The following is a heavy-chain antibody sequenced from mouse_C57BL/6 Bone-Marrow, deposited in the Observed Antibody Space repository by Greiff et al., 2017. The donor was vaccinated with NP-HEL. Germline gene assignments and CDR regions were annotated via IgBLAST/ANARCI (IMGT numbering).Heavy chain of an antibody. CDR3: ARPYLAYFDY. V-gene: IGHV1-81*01. CDR1: GYTFTSYG. CDR2: IYPRSGNT. J-gene: IGHJ2*01. Sequence: QVQLQESGAELARPGASVKLSCKASGYTFTSYGISWVKQRPGQGLEWIGDIYPRSGNTYYNEKFKGKATLTADKSSSTAYMELRSLTSEDSAVYFCARPYLAYFDYWGKGTTLTVSS.